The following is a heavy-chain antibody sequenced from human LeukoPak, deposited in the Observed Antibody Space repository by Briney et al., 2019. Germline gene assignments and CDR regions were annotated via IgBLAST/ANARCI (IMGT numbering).Heavy chain of an antibody. J-gene: IGHJ4*02. CDR3: AMNFDWLPSRVDY. V-gene: IGHV3-74*01. D-gene: IGHD3-9*01. CDR2: INTDGSST. Sequence: GGSLRLSCAASGFTFSSYWMHWVRHAPGKGLVWVSRINTDGSSTSYADSVKGRFTISRDNAKNSLYLQMNSLRAEDTAVYYCAMNFDWLPSRVDYWGQGTLVTVSS. CDR1: GFTFSSYW.